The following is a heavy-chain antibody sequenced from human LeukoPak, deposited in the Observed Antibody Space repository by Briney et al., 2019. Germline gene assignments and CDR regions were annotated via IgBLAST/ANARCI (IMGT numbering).Heavy chain of an antibody. CDR2: ISSSSSTI. Sequence: GGSLRLSCAASGFTFSSYSMNWVRQAPGKGLEWVSYISSSSSTIYYADSVKGRFTISRDNAKNSLYLQMNSLRAEDTAVYYCASISNTAMAKSDYWGQGTLVTVSS. V-gene: IGHV3-48*04. D-gene: IGHD5-18*01. CDR1: GFTFSSYS. J-gene: IGHJ4*02. CDR3: ASISNTAMAKSDY.